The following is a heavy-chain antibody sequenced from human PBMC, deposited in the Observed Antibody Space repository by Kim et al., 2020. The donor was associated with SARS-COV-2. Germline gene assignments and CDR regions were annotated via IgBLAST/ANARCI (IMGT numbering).Heavy chain of an antibody. Sequence: SETLSLTCTVSGGSISSSFNYWGWIRQPPGKGLGWIVSVYHSGSTYDSPSLKSLGTVSVDTSKNQFSLKVTSVTAADTVVYFCARLPHDSSGYVDCWGQGTPVTVTT. CDR3: ARLPHDSSGYVDC. CDR2: VYHSGST. D-gene: IGHD3-22*01. V-gene: IGHV4-39*01. CDR1: GGSISSSFNY. J-gene: IGHJ4*02.